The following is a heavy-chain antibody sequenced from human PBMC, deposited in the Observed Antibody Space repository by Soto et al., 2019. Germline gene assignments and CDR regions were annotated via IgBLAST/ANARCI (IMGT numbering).Heavy chain of an antibody. D-gene: IGHD3-3*01. CDR3: ARDYGRITLFGVVTPHLGAFDI. V-gene: IGHV1-3*01. CDR1: GYTFTSYA. Sequence: QVQLVQSGAEVKKPGASVKVSCKASGYTFTSYAMHWVRQAPGQRLEWMGWINAGNGNTKYSQKFQGRVTITRDPSASTAYLELSSLRSEDTAVYYCARDYGRITLFGVVTPHLGAFDIWGHGTMVTVSS. J-gene: IGHJ3*02. CDR2: INAGNGNT.